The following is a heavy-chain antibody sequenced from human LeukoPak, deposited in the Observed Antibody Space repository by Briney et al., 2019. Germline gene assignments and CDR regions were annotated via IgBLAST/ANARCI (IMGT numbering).Heavy chain of an antibody. Sequence: PSETLSLTCRVSDYYINNGYYWGWIRQPPGKGLEWIGSIYHSGNTYYNPSLKSRVTISVDTSKNQFSLKLSSVTPADTAMYYCARGRGIQLWLYYHAFDIWGQGTMVTVSS. D-gene: IGHD5-18*01. CDR3: ARGRGIQLWLYYHAFDI. CDR2: IYHSGNT. J-gene: IGHJ3*02. CDR1: DYYINNGYY. V-gene: IGHV4-38-2*02.